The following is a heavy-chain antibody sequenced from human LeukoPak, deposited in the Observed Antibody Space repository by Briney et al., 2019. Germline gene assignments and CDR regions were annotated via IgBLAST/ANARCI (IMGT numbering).Heavy chain of an antibody. Sequence: GGSLRLSCAASGFTFSSFNMNWVRQAPGKAMEWVSSITSSGTHIFYADSVKGRFTISRDNAKNSLYLQMNSLRDDDMALYYCARGNSGSYSQDWFDPWGQGTLVTVSS. J-gene: IGHJ5*02. CDR1: GFTFSSFN. CDR2: ITSSGTHI. D-gene: IGHD1-26*01. V-gene: IGHV3-21*04. CDR3: ARGNSGSYSQDWFDP.